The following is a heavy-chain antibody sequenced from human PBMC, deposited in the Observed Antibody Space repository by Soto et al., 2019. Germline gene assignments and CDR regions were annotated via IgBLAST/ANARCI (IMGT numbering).Heavy chain of an antibody. Sequence: QLQLQESGSGLVKPSQTLSLTCAVSGGSISSGGYSWSWIRQPPGKGLEWIGYMYHSGSTYYNSYFKSRVTISIDRSTNQFSMQLSSVTAADTAVYYCARAPDYWGQGILVTVSS. CDR3: ARAPDY. J-gene: IGHJ4*02. CDR1: GGSISSGGYS. V-gene: IGHV4-30-2*01. CDR2: MYHSGST.